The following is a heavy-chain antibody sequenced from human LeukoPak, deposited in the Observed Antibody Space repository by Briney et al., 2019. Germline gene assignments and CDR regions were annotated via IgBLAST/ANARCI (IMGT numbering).Heavy chain of an antibody. CDR3: ARDFGGMVATYVDY. CDR1: GFTFSSYA. J-gene: IGHJ4*02. CDR2: ISSNGGST. Sequence: GGSLRLSCAASGFTFSSYAMHWVRQAPGKGLEYVSAISSNGGSTYYANSVKGRFTISRDNSKNTLYLQMGSLRAEDMAVYYCARDFGGMVATYVDYWGQGTLVTVSS. D-gene: IGHD5-12*01. V-gene: IGHV3-64*01.